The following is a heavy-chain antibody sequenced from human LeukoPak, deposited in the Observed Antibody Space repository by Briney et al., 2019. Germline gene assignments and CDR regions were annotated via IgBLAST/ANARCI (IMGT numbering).Heavy chain of an antibody. V-gene: IGHV1-2*02. CDR1: GYTFTGYY. Sequence: VASVKVSCKASGYTFTGYYMHWVRQAPGQGLEWMGWINPNSGGTNYAQKFQGRVTMTRDTSISTAYMELRRLRSDDTAVYYCARDSGERGSGSYLIAYWGQGTLVTVSS. J-gene: IGHJ4*02. CDR2: INPNSGGT. D-gene: IGHD3-10*01. CDR3: ARDSGERGSGSYLIAY.